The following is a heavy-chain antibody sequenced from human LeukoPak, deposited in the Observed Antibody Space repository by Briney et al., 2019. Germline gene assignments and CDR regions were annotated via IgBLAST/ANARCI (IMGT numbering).Heavy chain of an antibody. J-gene: IGHJ5*02. CDR1: GLTGGHNY. Sequence: GGSLRLSCAASGLTGGHNYVSWVRQAPGKGLEWVSAIHTSGDTCYADSVKGRFTISRGTSKNTLYLQINSLRVEDTAVYYCIVFGDSNHWGQGTLVTVSS. D-gene: IGHD4-17*01. V-gene: IGHV3-53*01. CDR2: IHTSGDT. CDR3: IVFGDSNH.